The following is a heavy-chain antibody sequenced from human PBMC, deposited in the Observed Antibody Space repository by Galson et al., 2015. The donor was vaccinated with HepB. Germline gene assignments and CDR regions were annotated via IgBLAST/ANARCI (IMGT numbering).Heavy chain of an antibody. D-gene: IGHD1-1*01. CDR3: AGDCYNSAVIDD. CDR1: GFTFSSYA. CDR2: ISYDGSNK. Sequence: SLRLSCAASGFTFSSYAMHWVRQAPGKGLEWVAVISYDGSNKYYADSVKGRFTISRDNSKNTLYLQMNSLRAEDTAGYNCAGDCYNSAVIDDWGQGTPVTVSS. V-gene: IGHV3-30-3*01. J-gene: IGHJ4*02.